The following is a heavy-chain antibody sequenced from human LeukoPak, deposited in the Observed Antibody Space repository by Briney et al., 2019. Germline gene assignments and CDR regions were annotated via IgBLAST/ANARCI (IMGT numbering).Heavy chain of an antibody. CDR3: ARLVAPFYYYIDV. D-gene: IGHD2-15*01. V-gene: IGHV3-7*01. CDR1: GYTFSTYW. CDR2: INQDGGEK. J-gene: IGHJ6*03. Sequence: GGSLRLSCAASGYTFSTYWMNWVRQAPGKGLEWVANINQDGGEKYYVDSVRGRFTISRDNAKNSLYLQTNSLRAEDTAVYYCARLVAPFYYYIDVWGKGTTVTVSS.